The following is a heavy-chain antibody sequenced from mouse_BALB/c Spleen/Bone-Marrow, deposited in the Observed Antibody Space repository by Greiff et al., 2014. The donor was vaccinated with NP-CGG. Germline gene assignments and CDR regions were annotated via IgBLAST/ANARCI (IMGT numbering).Heavy chain of an antibody. V-gene: IGHV1-47*01. D-gene: IGHD3-3*01. CDR2: FHPFNDDT. J-gene: IGHJ4*01. Sequence: VQLQQSGAEVVKPGASVKMSCKALGYTFTTYPIEWMKQNHGKSLEWIGNFHPFNDDTKYNEKVKDKAKLTVEKSSSTVYLEVSRLTSDDSAIYYCARKGPRNAMDYWGQGTSVTVSA. CDR3: ARKGPRNAMDY. CDR1: GYTFTTYP.